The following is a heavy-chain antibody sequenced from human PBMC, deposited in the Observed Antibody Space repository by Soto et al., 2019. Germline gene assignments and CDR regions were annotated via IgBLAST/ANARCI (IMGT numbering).Heavy chain of an antibody. J-gene: IGHJ6*02. CDR1: GGTFSSYT. CDR3: ARHIVDKDYYGMDV. D-gene: IGHD5-12*01. CDR2: IIPILGIA. Sequence: QVQLVQSGAEVKKPGSSVKVSCKASGGTFSSYTISWVRQAPGQGLEWMGRIIPILGIANYAQKFQGRVTITADKSTSTAYMELSSLRSEDTAVYYCARHIVDKDYYGMDVWGQGTTVTVSS. V-gene: IGHV1-69*02.